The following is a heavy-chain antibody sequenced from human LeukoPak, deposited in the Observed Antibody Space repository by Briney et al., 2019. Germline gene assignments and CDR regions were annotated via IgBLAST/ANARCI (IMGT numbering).Heavy chain of an antibody. Sequence: GGSLRLSCAASGFTLNTNYMNWVRQVPGKGLEWVSVIYAGGNTYYADSVRERFTISRDNSRNTLYLQMNSLRGDDTAVYYCAREVYSSTWFDLWGQGTLVTVSS. J-gene: IGHJ4*02. CDR2: IYAGGNT. CDR1: GFTLNTNY. V-gene: IGHV3-66*01. D-gene: IGHD6-13*01. CDR3: AREVYSSTWFDL.